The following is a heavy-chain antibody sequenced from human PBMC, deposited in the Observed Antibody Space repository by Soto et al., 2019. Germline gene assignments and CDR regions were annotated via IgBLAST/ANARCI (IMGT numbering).Heavy chain of an antibody. J-gene: IGHJ6*02. CDR1: GYPFTGYY. D-gene: IGHD1-26*01. CDR2: INPNSGDT. Sequence: GASVKVSCKASGYPFTGYYVHWVRQAPGQGLEWMGWINPNSGDTYLAQRFQGRVTMNRDTSIGTAYMELRGLTSDDTAEYYCAKGGAIVAAGTRVYLYNAMDVWGQGTTVTVSS. CDR3: AKGGAIVAAGTRVYLYNAMDV. V-gene: IGHV1-2*02.